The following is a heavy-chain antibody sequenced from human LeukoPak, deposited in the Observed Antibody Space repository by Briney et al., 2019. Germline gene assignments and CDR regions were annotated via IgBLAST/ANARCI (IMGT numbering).Heavy chain of an antibody. CDR1: GFTFSSYG. CDR2: IWYDGSNK. CDR3: AKAWSGYSSRSPTGY. D-gene: IGHD6-13*01. J-gene: IGHJ4*02. V-gene: IGHV3-33*06. Sequence: PGGSLRLSCAASGFTFSSYGMHWVRQAPGKGLEWVAVIWYDGSNKYYADSVKGRFTISRDNSKNTLYLQMNSLRAEDTAVYYCAKAWSGYSSRSPTGYWGQATLVTVSS.